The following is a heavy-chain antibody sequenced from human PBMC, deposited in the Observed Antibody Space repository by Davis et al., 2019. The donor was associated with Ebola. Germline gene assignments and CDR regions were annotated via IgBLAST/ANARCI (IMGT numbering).Heavy chain of an antibody. CDR3: ARDNSDTWNYFDY. Sequence: SETLSLTCAVYGGSFSGYYWSWIRQPPGKGLEWIGEINHSGSTNYNPSLKSRVTISVDTSKNQFSLKLSSVTAADTAVYYCARDNSDTWNYFDYWGQGTLVTVSS. J-gene: IGHJ4*02. CDR1: GGSFSGYY. D-gene: IGHD1-20*01. CDR2: INHSGST. V-gene: IGHV4-34*01.